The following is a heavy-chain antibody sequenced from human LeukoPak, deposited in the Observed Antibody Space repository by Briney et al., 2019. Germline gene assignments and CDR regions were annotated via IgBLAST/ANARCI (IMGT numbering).Heavy chain of an antibody. CDR2: IKQDGSEK. Sequence: GGSLRLSCAAAGFTFSSYWTSWVRQAPGKGLEWVANIKQDGSEKYYVDSVKGRFTISRDNAKNSLYLQMNSLRAEDTAVYYCARGYSGIVVVPATYWGQGTLVTVSS. J-gene: IGHJ4*02. D-gene: IGHD2-2*01. CDR3: ARGYSGIVVVPATY. V-gene: IGHV3-7*01. CDR1: GFTFSSYW.